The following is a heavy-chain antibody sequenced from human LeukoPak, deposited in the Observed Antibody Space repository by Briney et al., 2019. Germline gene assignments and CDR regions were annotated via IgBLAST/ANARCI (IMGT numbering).Heavy chain of an antibody. J-gene: IGHJ1*01. Sequence: KTGGSLRLSCAASGFTFSDYYMSWIRQAPGKGLEWVSYISSSGSTIYYADSVEGRFTISRDNAKNSLYLQMNSLRAEDTAVYYCARESSSWYGGYFQHWGQGTLVTVSS. CDR3: ARESSSWYGGYFQH. V-gene: IGHV3-11*01. CDR1: GFTFSDYY. D-gene: IGHD6-13*01. CDR2: ISSSGSTI.